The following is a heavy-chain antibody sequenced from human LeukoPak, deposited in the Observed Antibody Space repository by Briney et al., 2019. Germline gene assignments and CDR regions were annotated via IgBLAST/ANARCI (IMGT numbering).Heavy chain of an antibody. D-gene: IGHD3-22*01. CDR2: IYTSGST. V-gene: IGHV4-4*07. Sequence: PSETLSLTCTVSGGSISSYYWSWIRQPAGKGLEWIGRIYTSGSTNYNPSLKSRVTMSVDTSKNQFSLKLSSVTAADTAVYYCARGGYDSSGYLFFDCWGQGTLVTVSS. J-gene: IGHJ4*02. CDR3: ARGGYDSSGYLFFDC. CDR1: GGSISSYY.